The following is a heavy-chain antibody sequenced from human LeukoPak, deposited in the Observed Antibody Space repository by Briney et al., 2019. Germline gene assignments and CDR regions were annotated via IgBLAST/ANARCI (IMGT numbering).Heavy chain of an antibody. CDR1: GFTFDDYA. D-gene: IGHD1-26*01. J-gene: IGHJ4*02. V-gene: IGHV3-9*01. CDR2: ISWNSGSI. Sequence: HSGGSLRLSCAASGFTFDDYAMHWVRQAPGKGLEWVSGISWNSGSIGYADSVKGRFTISRDNAKNSLYLQMNSLRAEDTALYYCAKARTYSGSYYFDYWGQGTLVTVSS. CDR3: AKARTYSGSYYFDY.